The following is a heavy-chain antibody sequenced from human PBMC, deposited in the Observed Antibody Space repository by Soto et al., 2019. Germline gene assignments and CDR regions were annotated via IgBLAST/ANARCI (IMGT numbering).Heavy chain of an antibody. D-gene: IGHD2-2*01. CDR1: GGSISSGGYY. Sequence: QVQLQESGPGLVKPSQTLSLTCTVSGGSISSGGYYWSWIRQHPGKGLEWMGYIYYSGSTYYNPSLKSRVTLSVDTSKNQFSLKLSSVTAADTAVYDCARGPSAGYCSSTSCYGLGYGGKGTLVTVSS. J-gene: IGHJ4*02. V-gene: IGHV4-31*03. CDR2: IYYSGST. CDR3: ARGPSAGYCSSTSCYGLGY.